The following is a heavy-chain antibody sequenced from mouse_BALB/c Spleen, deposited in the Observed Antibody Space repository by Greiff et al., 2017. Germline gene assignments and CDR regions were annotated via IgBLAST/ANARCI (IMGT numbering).Heavy chain of an antibody. CDR2: ISSGGSYT. J-gene: IGHJ2*01. D-gene: IGHD2-3*01. Sequence: EVQVVESGGGLVKPGGSLKLSCAASGFTFSSYTMSWVRQTPEKRLEWVATISSGGSYTYYPDSVKGRFTISRDNAKNTLYLQMSSLKSEDTAMYYCTREDGSFYCDYWGQGTTLTVSS. V-gene: IGHV5-6-4*01. CDR3: TREDGSFYCDY. CDR1: GFTFSSYT.